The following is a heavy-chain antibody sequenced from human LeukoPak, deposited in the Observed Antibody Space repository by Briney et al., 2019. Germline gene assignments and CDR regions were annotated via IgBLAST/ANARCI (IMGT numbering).Heavy chain of an antibody. V-gene: IGHV3-7*03. CDR1: GITFSMYW. D-gene: IGHD2-2*01. Sequence: GGSLRLSCAASGITFSMYWMSWVRQAPGKGLEGVAHIKPDGSEKYYVDSLKGRFTISRDNSKNTLYLQMNSLRAEDTAVYYCAKSGSLVPAAMLGPDYWGQGTLVTVSS. J-gene: IGHJ4*02. CDR3: AKSGSLVPAAMLGPDY. CDR2: IKPDGSEK.